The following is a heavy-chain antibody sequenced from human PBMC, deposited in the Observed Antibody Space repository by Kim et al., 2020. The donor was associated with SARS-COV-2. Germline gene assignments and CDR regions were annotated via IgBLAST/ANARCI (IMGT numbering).Heavy chain of an antibody. D-gene: IGHD3-10*01. Sequence: SETLSLTCTVSGGSISSYYWSWIRQPPGKGLEWIGYIYYSGSTNYNPSLKSRVTISVDTSKNQFSLKLSSVTAADTAVYYCAGSMDNWIDPWGQGTVFTV. CDR2: IYYSGST. CDR1: GGSISSYY. J-gene: IGHJ5*02. V-gene: IGHV4-59*13. CDR3: AGSMDNWIDP.